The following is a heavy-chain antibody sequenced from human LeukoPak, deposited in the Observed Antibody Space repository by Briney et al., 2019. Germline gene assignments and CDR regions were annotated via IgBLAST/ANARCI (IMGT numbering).Heavy chain of an antibody. CDR3: ASMVRGGSDY. V-gene: IGHV4-34*01. D-gene: IGHD3-10*01. CDR2: INHSGST. CDR1: GGSFSGYY. Sequence: SETLSLTCAVYGGSFSGYYWSWIRQPPGKGLEWIGEINHSGSTNYNPSLKSRVTISVDTSKNQFSLKLSSVTAADTAVYYCASMVRGGSDYWGQGTLVTVSS. J-gene: IGHJ4*02.